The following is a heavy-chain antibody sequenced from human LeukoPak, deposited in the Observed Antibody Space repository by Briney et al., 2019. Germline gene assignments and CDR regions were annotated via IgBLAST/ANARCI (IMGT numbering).Heavy chain of an antibody. CDR2: INSDGSST. CDR3: ASSPYSSPCFDP. CDR1: GFTFSSYW. V-gene: IGHV3-74*01. Sequence: GGCLRLSCAASGFTFSSYWMPWVRQAPGKGLVWVSRINSDGSSTSYADSVKGRFTISRDNAKNTLYLQMTSLRAEDTAVYYCASSPYSSPCFDPWGQGTLVTVSS. D-gene: IGHD6-6*01. J-gene: IGHJ5*02.